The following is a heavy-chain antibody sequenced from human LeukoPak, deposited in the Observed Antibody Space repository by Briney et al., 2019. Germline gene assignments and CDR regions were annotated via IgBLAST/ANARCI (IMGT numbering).Heavy chain of an antibody. CDR3: AKELLGGVIDPFDY. CDR1: GFTFSSYA. Sequence: QPGGSLSLSCAASGFTFSSYAMSWVRPAPGKGLEWVSAISGSGGSTYYADSVKGRFTISRDNSKNTLYLQMSSLRAEDTAVYYCAKELLGGVIDPFDYWGQGTLVTVSS. V-gene: IGHV3-23*01. J-gene: IGHJ4*02. CDR2: ISGSGGST. D-gene: IGHD3-16*02.